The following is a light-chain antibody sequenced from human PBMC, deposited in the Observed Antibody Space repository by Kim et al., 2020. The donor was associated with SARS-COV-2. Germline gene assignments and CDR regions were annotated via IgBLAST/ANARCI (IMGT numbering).Light chain of an antibody. V-gene: IGKV3-20*01. CDR1: QRVKINS. J-gene: IGKJ4*01. Sequence: SPGESATPSCMASQRVKINSLAWYQHKHGQAPRLLIYDASSIATGIPDRFSGSGSGTDFTLTISRVEPEDFAVYSCHQYGSSPLTFGGGTKVDIK. CDR2: DAS. CDR3: HQYGSSPLT.